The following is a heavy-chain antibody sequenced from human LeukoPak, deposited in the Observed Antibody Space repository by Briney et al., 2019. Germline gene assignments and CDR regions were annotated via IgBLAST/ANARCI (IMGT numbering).Heavy chain of an antibody. D-gene: IGHD6-19*01. J-gene: IGHJ4*02. V-gene: IGHV3-74*01. Sequence: GGSLRLSCAASGFIFSSYWMHWVRHAPGKGLASVSRINTDGSSTSYADSVKGRFTISRDNAKNSLYLQMNSLRAEDTAVYYCAINGFSSGWYEPYYFDNWGQGTLVTVSS. CDR2: INTDGSST. CDR1: GFIFSSYW. CDR3: AINGFSSGWYEPYYFDN.